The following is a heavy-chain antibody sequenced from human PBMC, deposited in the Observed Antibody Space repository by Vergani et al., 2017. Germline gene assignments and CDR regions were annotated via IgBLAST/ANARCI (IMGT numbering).Heavy chain of an antibody. CDR3: ARVAAVAGTFVDY. D-gene: IGHD6-19*01. V-gene: IGHV4-59*01. J-gene: IGHJ4*02. Sequence: QVQLQESGPGLVKPSETRSLTCTVSGGSISSYYWSWIRQPPGKGLEWIGYIYYSGSTNYNPSLKSRVTISVDTSKNQFSLKLSSVTAADTAVYYCARVAAVAGTFVDYWGQGTLVTVSS. CDR1: GGSISSYY. CDR2: IYYSGST.